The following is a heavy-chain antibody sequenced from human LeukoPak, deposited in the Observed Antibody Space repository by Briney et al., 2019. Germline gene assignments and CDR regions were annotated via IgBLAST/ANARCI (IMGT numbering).Heavy chain of an antibody. V-gene: IGHV3-30*04. CDR2: ISYDGSNK. D-gene: IGHD3-10*01. Sequence: SGVSLRLSCAASGFTFSSYAMHWVRQAPGKGLEWVAVISYDGSNKYYADSVKGRFTISRDNSKNTLYLQMNSLRAEDTAVYYCVAGADYYGSGGLNDYWGQGTLVTVSS. CDR1: GFTFSSYA. CDR3: VAGADYYGSGGLNDY. J-gene: IGHJ4*02.